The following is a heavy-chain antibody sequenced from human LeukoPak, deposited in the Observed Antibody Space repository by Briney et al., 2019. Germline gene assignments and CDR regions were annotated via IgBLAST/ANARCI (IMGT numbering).Heavy chain of an antibody. V-gene: IGHV4-59*01. CDR1: GGSISGYY. J-gene: IGHJ5*02. CDR2: IYDIGST. Sequence: PSETLSLTCTVSGGSISGYYWSWIRQSPGKGLECIAYIYDIGSTNYNPSLKSRSTMSVDTSKNHFSLKVRSVTAADPAVYYCARAVVVAATVKWFDPWGQGTLVTVSS. D-gene: IGHD2-15*01. CDR3: ARAVVVAATVKWFDP.